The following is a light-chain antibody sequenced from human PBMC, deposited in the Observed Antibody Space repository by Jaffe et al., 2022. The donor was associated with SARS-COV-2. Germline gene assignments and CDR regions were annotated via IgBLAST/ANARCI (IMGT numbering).Light chain of an antibody. CDR2: DAS. Sequence: EIVLTQSPGTLSLSPGERASLSCRASQSVSGRSLAWYQQKPGQAPRLLIYDASSRATGIPDTFSGSGSGTDFTLTISRLEPEDSAVYYCQQYVSSPWTFGQGTKVEIK. V-gene: IGKV3-20*01. J-gene: IGKJ1*01. CDR3: QQYVSSPWT. CDR1: QSVSGRS.